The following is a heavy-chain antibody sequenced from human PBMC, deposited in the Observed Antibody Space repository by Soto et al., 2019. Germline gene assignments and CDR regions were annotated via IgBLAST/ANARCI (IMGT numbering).Heavy chain of an antibody. CDR1: GASISSHY. V-gene: IGHV4-59*11. CDR2: INYSGGT. Sequence: SETLSLTCTVSGASISSHYWSWIRQPPGKGLEWIGYINYSGGTNYNPSLKSRVTISADTSKKEFALKLNSVTAADTALYYCARSSGDGPYNLLDSWGHGTLVTVSS. J-gene: IGHJ5*01. CDR3: ARSSGDGPYNLLDS. D-gene: IGHD4-17*01.